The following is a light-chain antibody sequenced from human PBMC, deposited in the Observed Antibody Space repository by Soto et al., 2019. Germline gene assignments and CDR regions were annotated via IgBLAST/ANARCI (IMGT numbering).Light chain of an antibody. CDR1: SIDIGSYNH. CDR3: ISYTDRQSYL. J-gene: IGLJ1*01. CDR2: AVS. V-gene: IGLV2-14*03. Sequence: QSVLTRPASVSVSPGQSITSSCSGTSIDIGSYNHVAWYQQFPGKSPKLMIYAVSARPSGVSDRFSGSKSGITASLTISGLQTEDEADYYCISYTDRQSYLFGTGTKVTVL.